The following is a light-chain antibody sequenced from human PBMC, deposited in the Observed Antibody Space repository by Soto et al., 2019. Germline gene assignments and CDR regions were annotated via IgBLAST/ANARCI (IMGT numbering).Light chain of an antibody. J-gene: IGKJ5*01. CDR3: QQYGTSSIT. V-gene: IGKV3-20*01. CDR1: QTVSSY. CDR2: GAS. Sequence: ENVLTQSPGTLSLSPGERATLACRASQTVSSYLTWYQQRPGQAPRLLIYGASKRATGIPDRFSGSGSGTDFTLTISRLEPEDFALYYCQQYGTSSITFGQGTRPEI.